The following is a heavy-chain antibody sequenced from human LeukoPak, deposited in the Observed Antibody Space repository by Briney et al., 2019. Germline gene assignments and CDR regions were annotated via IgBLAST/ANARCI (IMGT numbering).Heavy chain of an antibody. CDR2: ISFEGSNK. CDR1: GFTFSSYV. CDR3: AREKWELQDWGVDY. D-gene: IGHD1-26*01. J-gene: IGHJ4*02. V-gene: IGHV3-30*04. Sequence: GGSLRLSCAASGFTFSSYVMHWVRQAPGKGPEWVAVISFEGSNKYYADSVKGRFTISRDNAKNSLYLQMNSLRAEDTAVYYCAREKWELQDWGVDYWGQGTLVTVSS.